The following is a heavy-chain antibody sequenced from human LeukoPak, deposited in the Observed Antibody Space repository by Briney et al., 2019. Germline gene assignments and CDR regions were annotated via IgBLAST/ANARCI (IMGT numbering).Heavy chain of an antibody. D-gene: IGHD3-22*01. V-gene: IGHV4-39*01. J-gene: IGHJ4*02. CDR2: IYYSGST. CDR3: HSGVVVVITSGSDY. Sequence: PSETLSLTCTVSGGSISSSSYYWGWIRQPPGKGLEWIGSIYYSGSTYYNPSLKSRVTISVDTSKNQFSLKLSSVTAADTAVYYCHSGVVVVITSGSDYWGQGTMVTVSS. CDR1: GGSISSSSYY.